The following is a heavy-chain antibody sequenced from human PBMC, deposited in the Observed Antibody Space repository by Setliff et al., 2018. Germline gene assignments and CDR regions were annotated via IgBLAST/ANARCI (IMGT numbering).Heavy chain of an antibody. D-gene: IGHD1-26*01. J-gene: IGHJ4*02. CDR1: GYTLTELS. CDR2: FDPEDGET. V-gene: IGHV1-24*01. CDR3: ATQPLQWELLGFDD. Sequence: GASVKVSCKVSGYTLTELSMHWVRQAPGKGLEWMGGFDPEDGETIYAQKFQGRVTMTEDTSTDTAYMELSSLRSEDTAVYYCATQPLQWELLGFDDWGQGTLVTVSS.